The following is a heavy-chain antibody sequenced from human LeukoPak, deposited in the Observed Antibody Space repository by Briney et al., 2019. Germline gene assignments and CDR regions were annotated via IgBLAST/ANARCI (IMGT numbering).Heavy chain of an antibody. CDR3: ARRPIYSYGYRSAWFDP. CDR2: INHSGST. D-gene: IGHD5-18*01. CDR1: GGSFSGYY. Sequence: PSETLSLTCAVYGGSFSGYYWSWIRQPPGKGLEWIGEINHSGSTNYNPSLKSRVTISVDTSKNQFSLKLSSVTAADTAVYYCARRPIYSYGYRSAWFDPWGQGTLVTVSS. J-gene: IGHJ5*02. V-gene: IGHV4-34*01.